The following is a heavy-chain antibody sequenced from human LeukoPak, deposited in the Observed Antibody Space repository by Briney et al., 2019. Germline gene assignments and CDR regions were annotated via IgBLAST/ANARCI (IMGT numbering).Heavy chain of an antibody. D-gene: IGHD6-13*01. CDR2: INQDGSEK. J-gene: IGHJ5*02. CDR3: ARAWRGIAAGGWFDP. CDR1: GFTFSSYW. V-gene: IGHV3-7*01. Sequence: GGSLRLSCAASGFTFSSYWITWVRQAPGKGLEWVANINQDGSEKCYVDSVKGRFTISRDNAKNSLSLQMNSLRVEDTAVYYCARAWRGIAAGGWFDPWGQGTLVTVSS.